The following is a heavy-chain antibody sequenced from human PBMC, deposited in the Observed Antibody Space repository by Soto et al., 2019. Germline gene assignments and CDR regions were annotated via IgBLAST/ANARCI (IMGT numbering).Heavy chain of an antibody. CDR3: AKLVRERRTPYYYYGMDV. CDR2: ISGSGGST. Sequence: PGGSLRLSCAASGFTFSSYAMSWVRQAPGKGLEWVSTISGSGGSTYYADSVKGRFTISRDNSKNTLYLQMNSLRAEDTAVYYCAKLVRERRTPYYYYGMDVWGQGTTVTAP. V-gene: IGHV3-23*01. J-gene: IGHJ6*02. CDR1: GFTFSSYA. D-gene: IGHD1-1*01.